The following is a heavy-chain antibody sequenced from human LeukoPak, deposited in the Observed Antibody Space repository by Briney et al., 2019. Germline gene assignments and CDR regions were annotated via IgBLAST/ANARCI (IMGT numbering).Heavy chain of an antibody. V-gene: IGHV5-51*01. CDR3: ALRDSGCYHPLCY. CDR1: AYNFTSYW. J-gene: IGHJ4*02. CDR2: IYPGDSDT. Sequence: GESLQISCKGSAYNFTSYWIGWVRQMPGTGLEWMGIIYPGDSDTRYSPSFQGQVTISADKSITTAYLQWSSLKASDTAMYYGALRDSGCYHPLCYWGQGTLVTVSS. D-gene: IGHD1-26*01.